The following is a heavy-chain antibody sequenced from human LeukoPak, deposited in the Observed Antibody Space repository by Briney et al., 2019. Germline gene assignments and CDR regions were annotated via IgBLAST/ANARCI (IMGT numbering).Heavy chain of an antibody. CDR2: ISSSSGYI. Sequence: GGSLRLSCAASGFRFSSYSMNWLRQAPGKGLEWVSSISSSSGYIYYADSVKGRFTISRDNAKNSLYLQMNSLRAEDTAVYYSARDLGWYYFDYWGQGTLVTVSS. CDR1: GFRFSSYS. CDR3: ARDLGWYYFDY. J-gene: IGHJ4*02. D-gene: IGHD6-19*01. V-gene: IGHV3-21*01.